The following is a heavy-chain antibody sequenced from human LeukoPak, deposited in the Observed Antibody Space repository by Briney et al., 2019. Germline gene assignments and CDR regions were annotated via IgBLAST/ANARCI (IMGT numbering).Heavy chain of an antibody. D-gene: IGHD6-19*01. J-gene: IGHJ4*02. CDR3: ARVGKNGWDSDH. Sequence: GGSLRLSCTASGFTFSRSSMNWVRQAPGKGREWVSSISTSSSYIYYADSVKGRFTISRDNAKNSLYLQMDTLRAEDTAVYYCARVGKNGWDSDHWGQGTLVTVSS. CDR1: GFTFSRSS. CDR2: ISTSSSYI. V-gene: IGHV3-21*01.